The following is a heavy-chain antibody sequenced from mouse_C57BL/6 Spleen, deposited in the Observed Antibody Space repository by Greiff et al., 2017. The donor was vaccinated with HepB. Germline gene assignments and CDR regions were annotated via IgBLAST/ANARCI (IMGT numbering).Heavy chain of an antibody. V-gene: IGHV1-82*01. J-gene: IGHJ2*01. CDR3: ARWGFDY. Sequence: QVQLKQSGPELVKPGASVKISCKASGYAFSSSWMNWVKQRPGKGLEWIGRIYPGDGDTNYNGKFKGKATLTADKSSSTAYMQISSLTSEDSAVYFCARWGFDYWGQGTTLTVSS. CDR1: GYAFSSSW. CDR2: IYPGDGDT.